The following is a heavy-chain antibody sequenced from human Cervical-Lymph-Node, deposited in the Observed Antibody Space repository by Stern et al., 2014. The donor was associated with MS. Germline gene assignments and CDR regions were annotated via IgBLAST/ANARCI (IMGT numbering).Heavy chain of an antibody. CDR3: ARHSVGVKDFDS. V-gene: IGHV4-59*01. CDR1: GCSIRTFS. CDR2: VYYNGTT. Sequence: VQLVQSGPGLVKPSETLSLTCTVSGCSIRTFSWSWIRQPPGRGLEWIGCVYYNGTTTHNPSLKSRVTMSVDTSKSQLSLRLHSVTAADTAVYYCARHSVGVKDFDSWGQGTLVTVSS. J-gene: IGHJ4*02. D-gene: IGHD4-23*01.